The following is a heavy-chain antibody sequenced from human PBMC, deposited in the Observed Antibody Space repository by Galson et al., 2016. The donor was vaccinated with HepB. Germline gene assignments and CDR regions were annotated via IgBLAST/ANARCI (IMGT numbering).Heavy chain of an antibody. J-gene: IGHJ4*02. CDR3: ARLLTTVTAGRDYFDY. Sequence: SVKVSCKASGYTFTNYGITWVRQAPGQGLEWMGWISVYDGNTNYAQKLQGRVTMTTDTSTSTAYMEVRNLRSDDTAVYYCARLLTTVTAGRDYFDYWGQGSLGTVSS. CDR2: ISVYDGNT. CDR1: GYTFTNYG. V-gene: IGHV1-18*04. D-gene: IGHD4-17*01.